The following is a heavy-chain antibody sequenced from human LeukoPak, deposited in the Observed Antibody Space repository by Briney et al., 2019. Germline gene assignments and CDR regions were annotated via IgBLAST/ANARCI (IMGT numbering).Heavy chain of an antibody. V-gene: IGHV3-7*01. CDR2: IKRDGGET. CDR3: AREAGGYSGYDYYYFDY. CDR1: GFTFSSYW. J-gene: IGHJ4*02. Sequence: GGSLRLSCAASGFTFSSYWMSWVRQAPGKGLEWVGSIKRDGGETYYVDSVKGRFTISRDNAKNSLYRQMNSRRAEDTAAYYCAREAGGYSGYDYYYFDYWGQGTLVTVSS. D-gene: IGHD5-12*01.